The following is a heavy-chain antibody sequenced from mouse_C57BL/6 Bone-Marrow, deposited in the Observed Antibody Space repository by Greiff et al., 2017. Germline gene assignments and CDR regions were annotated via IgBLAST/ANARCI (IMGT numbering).Heavy chain of an antibody. Sequence: EVKLMESGGGLVKPGGSLKLSCAASGFTFSDYGMHWVRQAPEKGLEWVAYISSGSSTIYYADTVKGRFTISSDNAKNTRFLQMTSLRSEDTAMYYCARETVCSSYFDYWGQGTTLTVSS. D-gene: IGHD1-1*01. CDR2: ISSGSSTI. CDR3: ARETVCSSYFDY. J-gene: IGHJ2*01. V-gene: IGHV5-17*01. CDR1: GFTFSDYG.